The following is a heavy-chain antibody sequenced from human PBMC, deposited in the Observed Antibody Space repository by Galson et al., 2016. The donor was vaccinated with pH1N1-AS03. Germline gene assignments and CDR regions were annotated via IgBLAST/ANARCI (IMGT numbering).Heavy chain of an antibody. V-gene: IGHV3-74*01. D-gene: IGHD3-22*01. CDR3: ARQDSSGYFHALDM. J-gene: IGHJ3*02. Sequence: SLRLSCAASGFTFTTYWTHWVRRAPGRGLVWVSSINGEGSSTRGTDSVKGRFFISRDNAKNTVYLQMNSLSVEDTAVYYCARQDSSGYFHALDMWGQGTMVTVSS. CDR2: INGEGSST. CDR1: GFTFTTYW.